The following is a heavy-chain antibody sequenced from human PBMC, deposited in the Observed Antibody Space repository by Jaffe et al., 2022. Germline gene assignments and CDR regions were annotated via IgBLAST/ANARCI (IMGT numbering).Heavy chain of an antibody. D-gene: IGHD2-15*01. J-gene: IGHJ4*02. V-gene: IGHV3-23*01. CDR3: AADLSVVVVAAKGY. Sequence: EVQLLESGGGLVQPGGSLRLSCAASGFTFSSYAMSWVRQAPGKGLEWVSAISGSGGSTYYADSVKGRFTISRDNSKNTLYLQMNSLRAEDTAVYYCAADLSVVVVAAKGYWGQGTLVTVSS. CDR2: ISGSGGST. CDR1: GFTFSSYA.